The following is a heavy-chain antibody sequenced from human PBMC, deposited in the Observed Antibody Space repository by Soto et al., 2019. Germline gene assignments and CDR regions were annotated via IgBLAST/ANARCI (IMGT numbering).Heavy chain of an antibody. J-gene: IGHJ6*02. V-gene: IGHV3-30*18. D-gene: IGHD6-25*01. CDR2: ISYDGSNK. CDR1: GFTFSSYG. CDR3: AKESYSSGPVFCGMDV. Sequence: PGGSLRLSCAASGFTFSSYGLHWVRQAPGKGLEWVAVISYDGSNKYYADSVKGRFTISRDNSKNTLYLQMNSLRAEDTAVYYCAKESYSSGPVFCGMDVWGQGTTVTVSS.